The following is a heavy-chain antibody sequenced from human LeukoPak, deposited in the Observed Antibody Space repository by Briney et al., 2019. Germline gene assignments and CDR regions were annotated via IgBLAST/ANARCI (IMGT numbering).Heavy chain of an antibody. J-gene: IGHJ6*03. D-gene: IGHD6-6*01. CDR2: IYYSGST. CDR3: ARVEGSSSSYYYYYMDV. CDR1: GGSISSGDYY. Sequence: SQTLSLTCTVSGGSISSGDYYWSWIRQPPGKGLEWIGYIYYSGSTYYNPSLKSRVTISVDTSKNQFSLKLSSVTAADTAVYYCARVEGSSSSYYYYYMDVWGKGTTVTVSS. V-gene: IGHV4-30-4*08.